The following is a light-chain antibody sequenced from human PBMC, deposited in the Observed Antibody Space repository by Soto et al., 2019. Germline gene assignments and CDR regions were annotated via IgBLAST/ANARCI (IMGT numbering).Light chain of an antibody. J-gene: IGKJ2*01. Sequence: EIVLTQSPGTLSLSPGERATLSCRASQSVSSSYLAWYQQKPGQAPRLLIYGASSRATGIPDRFSGSGSGTDFTFTIRRLEAEDFAVYYCQQYGSSPYTFGQGTKLEIK. V-gene: IGKV3-20*01. CDR3: QQYGSSPYT. CDR2: GAS. CDR1: QSVSSSY.